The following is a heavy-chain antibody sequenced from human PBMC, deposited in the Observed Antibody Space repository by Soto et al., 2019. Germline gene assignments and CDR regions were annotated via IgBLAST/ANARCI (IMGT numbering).Heavy chain of an antibody. V-gene: IGHV1-2*04. CDR3: ARGDCSSTSCQYYYYYGMDV. J-gene: IGHJ6*02. D-gene: IGHD2-2*01. Sequence: RASVKVSCKASGYTFTGYYMHWVRQAPGQGLEWMGWINPNSGGTNYAQKFQGWVTMTRDTSISTAYMELSRLRSDDTAVYYCARGDCSSTSCQYYYYYGMDVWGQGTTVTVSS. CDR1: GYTFTGYY. CDR2: INPNSGGT.